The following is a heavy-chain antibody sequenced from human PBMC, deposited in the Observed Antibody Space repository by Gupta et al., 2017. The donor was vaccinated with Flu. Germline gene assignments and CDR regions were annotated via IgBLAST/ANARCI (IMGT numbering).Heavy chain of an antibody. D-gene: IGHD5-18*01. V-gene: IGHV3-21*01. Sequence: SSFSMNWVRQAPGKGVELVSSISSTTSYIYYADSVRGRFTISRDNVKNSVYLEMNGLRAEDTAVYYCARGERDTAINWFDSWGQGTLVTVSS. CDR1: SSFS. CDR3: ARGERDTAINWFDS. J-gene: IGHJ5*01. CDR2: ISSTTSYI.